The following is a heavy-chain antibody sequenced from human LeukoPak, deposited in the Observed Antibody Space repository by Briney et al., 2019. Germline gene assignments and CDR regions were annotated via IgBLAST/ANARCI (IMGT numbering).Heavy chain of an antibody. Sequence: GGSLRLSCAASGFTVSSNYMSWVRQAPEKGLEFVSGIYENGGTTYYADSVKGRFSISRDNSKNTLYLQMDSLRGEDTAVYYCAKDFRIGYSAHFDYWGQGALVTVSS. D-gene: IGHD2-21*01. CDR3: AKDFRIGYSAHFDY. V-gene: IGHV3-53*01. CDR1: GFTVSSNY. CDR2: IYENGGTT. J-gene: IGHJ4*02.